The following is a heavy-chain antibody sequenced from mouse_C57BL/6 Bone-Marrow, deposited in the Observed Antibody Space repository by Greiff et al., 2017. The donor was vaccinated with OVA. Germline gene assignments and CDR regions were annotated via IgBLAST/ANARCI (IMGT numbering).Heavy chain of an antibody. CDR3: ARLRDYYGSSPYYFDY. J-gene: IGHJ2*01. V-gene: IGHV3-8*01. CDR1: GYSITSDY. D-gene: IGHD1-1*01. Sequence: VQLQQSGPGLAKPSQTLSLTCSVTGYSITSDYWNWIRKFPGNKLEYMGYISYSGSTYYNPSLNSRISITRDTSKNQYYLQLNSVTTEDTATYYCARLRDYYGSSPYYFDYWGQGTTLTVSS. CDR2: ISYSGST.